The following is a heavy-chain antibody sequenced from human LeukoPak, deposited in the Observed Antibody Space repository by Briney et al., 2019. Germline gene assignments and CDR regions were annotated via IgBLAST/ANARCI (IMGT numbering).Heavy chain of an antibody. J-gene: IGHJ4*02. CDR1: GFTVSSNY. D-gene: IGHD6-6*01. CDR2: IYSGGST. Sequence: GGSLRLSCAASGFTVSSNYMSWVRQAPGQGLEWVSVIYSGGSTYYADSVKGRFTISRDNSKNTLYLQMHSLRAEDTGVYYGARDLTIAARPAGWGQGTLVTVSS. CDR3: ARDLTIAARPAG. V-gene: IGHV3-53*01.